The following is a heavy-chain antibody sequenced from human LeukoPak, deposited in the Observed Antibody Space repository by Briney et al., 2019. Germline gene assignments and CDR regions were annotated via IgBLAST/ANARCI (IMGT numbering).Heavy chain of an antibody. D-gene: IGHD1/OR15-1a*01. CDR2: ISRTSTYI. V-gene: IGHV3-21*01. CDR1: GFTFSSNS. Sequence: AGSLRLSCAASGFTFSSNSMTWVRQAPGKGLEWVSSISRTSTYIYYADSVKGRFSISTDNAKNSLSLQMNSLRAEDTAVYFCTRGTTKGDSESWGQGTVVTVSS. CDR3: TRGTTKGDSES. J-gene: IGHJ4*02.